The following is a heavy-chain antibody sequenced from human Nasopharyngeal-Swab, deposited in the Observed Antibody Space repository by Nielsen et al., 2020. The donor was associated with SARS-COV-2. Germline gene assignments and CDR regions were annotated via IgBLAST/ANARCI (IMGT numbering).Heavy chain of an antibody. Sequence: GESLKISCAASGFSFSNYGMHWVRQAPGKGLEWVAVIWYDGSNKYYADSVKGRFTISRDNAKNSLYLQMNSLRAEDTAVYYCAVHDFSYYGMDVWGQGTTVTVSS. CDR3: AVHDFSYYGMDV. V-gene: IGHV3-33*03. J-gene: IGHJ6*02. CDR2: IWYDGSNK. CDR1: GFSFSNYG. D-gene: IGHD3-3*01.